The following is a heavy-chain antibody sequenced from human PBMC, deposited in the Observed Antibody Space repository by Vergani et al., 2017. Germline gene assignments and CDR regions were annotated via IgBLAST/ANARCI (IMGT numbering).Heavy chain of an antibody. J-gene: IGHJ3*02. CDR1: GYTFTSYG. V-gene: IGHV1-18*01. CDR3: ARDRTPYDSSGYYRTDAFNI. D-gene: IGHD3-22*01. CDR2: ISAYNGNT. Sequence: QVQLVQSGAEVKKPGASVKVSCKASGYTFTSYGISWVRQAPGQGLEWMGWISAYNGNTNYAQKLQGRVTMTKDTSTSTAYMELRSLRSDDTAVYYCARDRTPYDSSGYYRTDAFNIWGQGTMVTVSS.